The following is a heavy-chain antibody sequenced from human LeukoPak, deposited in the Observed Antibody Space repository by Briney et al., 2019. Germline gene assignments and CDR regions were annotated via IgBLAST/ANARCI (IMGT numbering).Heavy chain of an antibody. Sequence: GESLKISCQGSGFSFANFWIGWLRQMPGKGLEWMGIIFPGDSDTRYSPSFQGQVTISADKSISTAYLQWSSLKASDTAMYYCARRRGYRRYDAKDNYYYGMDVWGQGNTVTVSS. D-gene: IGHD5-12*01. CDR1: GFSFANFW. V-gene: IGHV5-51*01. J-gene: IGHJ6*02. CDR2: IFPGDSDT. CDR3: ARRRGYRRYDAKDNYYYGMDV.